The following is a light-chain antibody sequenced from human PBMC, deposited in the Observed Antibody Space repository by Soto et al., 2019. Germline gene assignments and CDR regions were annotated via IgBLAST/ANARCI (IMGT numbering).Light chain of an antibody. CDR1: SSDVGGYNY. J-gene: IGLJ1*01. V-gene: IGLV2-8*01. CDR3: SSYAGSSNX. CDR2: EVN. Sequence: QSALTQPPSASGSPGQSVAISCTGTSSDVGGYNYVSWYQQHPGKAPKLMIYEVNKRPSVVPDRFSGSKSGNTASLTVSGLQAEDEADYXCSSYAGSSNXFGTGXKLTVL.